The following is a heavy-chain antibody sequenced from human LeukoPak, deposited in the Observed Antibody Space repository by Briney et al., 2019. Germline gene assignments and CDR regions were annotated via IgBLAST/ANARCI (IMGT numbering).Heavy chain of an antibody. CDR2: LYSDGRT. D-gene: IGHD2-15*01. Sequence: PGGSLRLSCAASGFTVSSNYMNWVRQAPGKGLEWVSVLYSDGRTYYADSVKGRFTISRDTSKNTLYLQVNSLRAEDTAVYYCARGGGYYPIDYWGQGTLVTVSS. V-gene: IGHV3-53*01. CDR3: ARGGGYYPIDY. CDR1: GFTVSSNY. J-gene: IGHJ4*02.